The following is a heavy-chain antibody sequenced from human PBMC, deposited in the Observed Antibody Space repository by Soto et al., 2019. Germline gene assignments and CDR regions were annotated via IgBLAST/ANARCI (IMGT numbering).Heavy chain of an antibody. CDR3: ARGHIVVVVAATHFDY. V-gene: IGHV1-8*01. CDR2: MNPNSGNT. CDR1: GYTFTSYD. J-gene: IGHJ4*02. Sequence: ASVKVSCKASGYTFTSYDINWVRQATGQGLEWMGWMNPNSGNTGYAQKFQGRVTMTRNTSISTAYMELSSLRSEDTAVYYCARGHIVVVVAATHFDYWDQGTLVTVSS. D-gene: IGHD2-15*01.